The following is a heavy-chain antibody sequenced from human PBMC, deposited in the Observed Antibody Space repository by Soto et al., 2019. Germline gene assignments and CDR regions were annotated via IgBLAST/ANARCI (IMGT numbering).Heavy chain of an antibody. D-gene: IGHD1-1*01. J-gene: IGHJ6*02. CDR3: ARDRLRERVLYGMDV. Sequence: SETLFPTSNASGGSISSYYWRWIRQSAGRALAGIERIYTSGSTDYRPSIKSRGTMSLYTSKKQVFLELSSVTAADTAVYYCARDRLRERVLYGMDVWGQGTTVTVSS. CDR1: GGSISSYY. V-gene: IGHV4-4*07. CDR2: IYTSGST.